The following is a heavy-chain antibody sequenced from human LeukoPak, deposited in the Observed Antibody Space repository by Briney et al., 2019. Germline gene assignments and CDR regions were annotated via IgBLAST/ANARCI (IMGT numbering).Heavy chain of an antibody. J-gene: IGHJ4*02. CDR3: ARVFREVAGTRGYYFDY. CDR2: INPNSGGT. D-gene: IGHD6-19*01. V-gene: IGHV1-2*06. CDR1: GYTFTGYY. Sequence: ASVKVSCKASGYTFTGYYMHWVRQAPGQGLEWMGRINPNSGGTNYAQKFQGRVTMTRDTSISTAYMELSRLRSDETAVYYCARVFREVAGTRGYYFDYWGQGTLVTVSS.